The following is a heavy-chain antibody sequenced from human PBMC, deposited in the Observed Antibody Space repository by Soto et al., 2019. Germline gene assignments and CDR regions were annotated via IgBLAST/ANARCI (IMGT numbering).Heavy chain of an antibody. Sequence: ASVKVSCTASGYTFTGYAMHWVRQAPGQRLEWMGRINPNSGGTNYAQKFQGWVTMTRDTSISTAYMELSRLRSDDTAVYYCARDARGDEAPMDYWGQGTLVTVSS. D-gene: IGHD3-10*01. CDR2: INPNSGGT. CDR1: GYTFTGYA. J-gene: IGHJ4*02. V-gene: IGHV1-2*04. CDR3: ARDARGDEAPMDY.